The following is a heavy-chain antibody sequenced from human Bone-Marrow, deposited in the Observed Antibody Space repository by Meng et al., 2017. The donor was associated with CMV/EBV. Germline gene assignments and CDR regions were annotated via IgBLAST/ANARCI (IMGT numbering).Heavy chain of an antibody. V-gene: IGHV3-66*02. CDR1: GFTVSSNY. CDR3: ARASQQQLVLPRYYYYGMAV. D-gene: IGHD6-13*01. Sequence: GESLKISCAASGFTVSSNYMSWVRQAPGKGLEWVSVIYSGGSTYYADSVKGRFTISRDNSKNTLYLQMNSLRAEDTALDYCARASQQQLVLPRYYYYGMAVWGPGNTVNVSS. CDR2: IYSGGST. J-gene: IGHJ6*02.